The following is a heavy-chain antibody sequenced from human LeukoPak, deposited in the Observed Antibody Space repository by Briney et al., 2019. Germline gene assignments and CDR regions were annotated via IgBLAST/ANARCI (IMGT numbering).Heavy chain of an antibody. CDR2: IRYNGNNK. J-gene: IGHJ4*02. CDR1: GFTFSTYG. D-gene: IGHD3-10*01. Sequence: GGSLRLSCAASGFTFSTYGMHWVRQAPGKGLEWVAFIRYNGNNKYYADSVKGRFAISRDNSKKMLYLQMNSLRAEDTAVYYCAKWRRGHYYGSGTELDYWGQGTLVTVSS. V-gene: IGHV3-30*02. CDR3: AKWRRGHYYGSGTELDY.